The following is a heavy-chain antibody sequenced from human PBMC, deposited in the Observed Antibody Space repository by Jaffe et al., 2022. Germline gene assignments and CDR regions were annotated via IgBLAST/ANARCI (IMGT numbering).Heavy chain of an antibody. V-gene: IGHV3-23*01. D-gene: IGHD4-17*01. J-gene: IGHJ4*02. Sequence: EVQLLESGGGLVQPGGSLRLSCAASGFTFSSYAMSWVRQAPGKGLEWVSAISGSGGSTYYADSVKGRFTISRDNSKNTLYLQMNSLRAEDTAVYYCAKDHIGGYGDYPYYFDYWGQGTLVTVSS. CDR2: ISGSGGST. CDR3: AKDHIGGYGDYPYYFDY. CDR1: GFTFSSYA.